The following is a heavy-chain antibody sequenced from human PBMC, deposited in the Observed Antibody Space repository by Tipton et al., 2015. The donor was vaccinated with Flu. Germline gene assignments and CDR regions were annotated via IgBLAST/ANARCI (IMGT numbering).Heavy chain of an antibody. D-gene: IGHD6-19*01. V-gene: IGHV3-23*01. CDR1: GFTFSRYG. Sequence: SLRLSCSVSGFTFSRYGISWVRQAPGKGLEWVSGFSASGRTTYFADSVKGRFTISRDNFRNTLFLQMNGLRAEDLAVYYCAKVIPELVAGIDSWGQGTLVTVSS. J-gene: IGHJ4*02. CDR3: AKVIPELVAGIDS. CDR2: FSASGRTT.